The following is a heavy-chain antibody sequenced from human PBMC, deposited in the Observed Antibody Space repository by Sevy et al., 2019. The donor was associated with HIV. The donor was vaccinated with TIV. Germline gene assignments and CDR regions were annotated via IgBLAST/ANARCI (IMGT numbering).Heavy chain of an antibody. CDR1: GGSFSGYY. CDR2: INHSGST. Sequence: PETLSLTCAVYGGSFSGYYWSWIRQPPGKGLEWIGEINHSGSTNYNPSLKSRVTISVDTSKNQFSLKLSSVTAADTAVYYCARVIRGWGWFDPWGQGTLVTVS. V-gene: IGHV4-34*01. D-gene: IGHD3-10*01. J-gene: IGHJ5*02. CDR3: ARVIRGWGWFDP.